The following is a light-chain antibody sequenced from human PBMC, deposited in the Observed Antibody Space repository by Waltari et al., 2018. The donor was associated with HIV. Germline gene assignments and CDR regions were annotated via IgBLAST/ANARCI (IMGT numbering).Light chain of an antibody. CDR2: WAS. Sequence: DIVMTQSPDSLAVSLGERATINCKSSQSVLLNSKNRNYLAWYQQKPGQPPKLLIYWASTRESGVPDRVSGSGSGTDFTLTISSLQAEDVAVYFCQQYFSTLYTFGQGTKLEIK. V-gene: IGKV4-1*01. CDR1: QSVLLNSKNRNY. CDR3: QQYFSTLYT. J-gene: IGKJ2*01.